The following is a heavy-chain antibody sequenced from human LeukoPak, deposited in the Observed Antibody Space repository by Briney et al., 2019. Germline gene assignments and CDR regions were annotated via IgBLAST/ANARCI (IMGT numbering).Heavy chain of an antibody. CDR3: ARGRVPAALLPDY. CDR2: IKQDGSEK. D-gene: IGHD2-2*01. J-gene: IGHJ4*02. Sequence: GSLRLSCAASGFTFSSYWMSCVRQAPGKGLEWVANIKQDGSEKYYVDSVKGRFTISRDNAKNSLYLQMNSLRAEDTAVYYCARGRVPAALLPDYWGQGTLVTVSS. CDR1: GFTFSSYW. V-gene: IGHV3-7*01.